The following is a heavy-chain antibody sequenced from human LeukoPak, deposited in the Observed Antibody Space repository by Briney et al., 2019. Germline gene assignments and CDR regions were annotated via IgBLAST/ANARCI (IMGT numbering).Heavy chain of an antibody. CDR3: ARTATALRLDFDC. CDR1: GYTFTDYY. D-gene: IGHD2-21*02. V-gene: IGHV1-2*02. CDR2: INPNSGVA. Sequence: ASVKVSCKSSGYTFTDYYMHWLRQVPGQGLEWMGWINPNSGVANLPQKFRGRVTMARDTSIGTAYMRLSGLTSNDTAVYYCARTATALRLDFDCWGRGTLVIVSS. J-gene: IGHJ4*02.